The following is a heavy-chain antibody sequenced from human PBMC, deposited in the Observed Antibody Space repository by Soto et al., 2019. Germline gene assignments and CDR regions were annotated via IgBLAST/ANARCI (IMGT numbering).Heavy chain of an antibody. CDR2: IYHSGST. D-gene: IGHD5-12*01. V-gene: IGHV4-4*02. J-gene: IGHJ5*02. Sequence: SETLSLTCAVSGDSINSYNWWNWVRQSPGRGLEWIGEIYHSGSTIYNPSLKSRVTISVDKSRNQFSLMLTSVTAADTAVYYRAGEVARRSGWFDPRGQGTLVTVSS. CDR3: AGEVARRSGWFDP. CDR1: GDSINSYNW.